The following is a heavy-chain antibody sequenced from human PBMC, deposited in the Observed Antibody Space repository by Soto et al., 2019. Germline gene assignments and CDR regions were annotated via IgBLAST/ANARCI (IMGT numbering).Heavy chain of an antibody. V-gene: IGHV3-7*05. Sequence: GGSLRLSCAASGFTFSSYWMSWVRQAPGKGLEWVANIKQDGSEKYYVDSVKGRFTISRENAKNSLYLQMNSLRAEDTAVYYCARGHITGTRGRDYYYGMDVWGQGTTVTVSS. CDR3: ARGHITGTRGRDYYYGMDV. D-gene: IGHD1-20*01. CDR2: IKQDGSEK. CDR1: GFTFSSYW. J-gene: IGHJ6*02.